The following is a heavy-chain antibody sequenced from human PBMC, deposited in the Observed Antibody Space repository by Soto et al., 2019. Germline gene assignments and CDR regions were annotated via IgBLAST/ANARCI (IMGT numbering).Heavy chain of an antibody. J-gene: IGHJ4*02. CDR3: ARGPSSGWFIGVYYFDY. CDR1: GYTFTSYD. CDR2: MNPNSVNT. D-gene: IGHD6-19*01. Sequence: QVQLVQSGAEVKKPGASVKVSCKASGYTFTSYDINWLRQATGQVLEWMGWMNPNSVNTGYAQKFQGRVTMTSNTSISTAYMELSSMRSEDTAVYYCARGPSSGWFIGVYYFDYWGQGTLVTVSS. V-gene: IGHV1-8*01.